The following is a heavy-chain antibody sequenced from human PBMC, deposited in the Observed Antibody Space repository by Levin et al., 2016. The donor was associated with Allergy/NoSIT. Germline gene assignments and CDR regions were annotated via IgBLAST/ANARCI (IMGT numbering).Heavy chain of an antibody. CDR3: ARLDGGFWSGYEYNWFDP. Sequence: VRQMPGKGLEWMGIIYPGDSDTRYSPSFQGQVTISADKSISTAYLQWSSLKASDTAMYYCARLDGGFWSGYEYNWFDPWGQGTLVTVSS. D-gene: IGHD3-3*01. CDR2: IYPGDSDT. V-gene: IGHV5-51*01. J-gene: IGHJ5*02.